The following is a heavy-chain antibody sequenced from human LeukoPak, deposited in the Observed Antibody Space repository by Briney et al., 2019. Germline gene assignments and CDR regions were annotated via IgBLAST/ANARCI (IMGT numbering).Heavy chain of an antibody. Sequence: ASVKVSCKASGGTFSSYAISWVRQAPGQGLEWMGRIIPILGIANYAQKFQGRVTITADKSTSTAYMELSSLRSEDTAVYYCARGCGSLSLGYWGQGTLVAVSS. CDR3: ARGCGSLSLGY. CDR1: GGTFSSYA. J-gene: IGHJ4*02. V-gene: IGHV1-69*04. CDR2: IIPILGIA. D-gene: IGHD1-26*01.